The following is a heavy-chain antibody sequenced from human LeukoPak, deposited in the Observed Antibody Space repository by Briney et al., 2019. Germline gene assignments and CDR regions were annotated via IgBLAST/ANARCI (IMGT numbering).Heavy chain of an antibody. Sequence: PSETLSLTCTVSGGSISSSSYYWGWIRQPPGKGLEWIGSIYYSGSTYYNPSLKSRVTISVDTSKNQFSLKLSSVTAADTAVYYCASAVVPAAPRFDYWGQGTLVTVSS. CDR2: IYYSGST. V-gene: IGHV4-39*07. J-gene: IGHJ4*02. CDR1: GGSISSSSYY. D-gene: IGHD2-2*01. CDR3: ASAVVPAAPRFDY.